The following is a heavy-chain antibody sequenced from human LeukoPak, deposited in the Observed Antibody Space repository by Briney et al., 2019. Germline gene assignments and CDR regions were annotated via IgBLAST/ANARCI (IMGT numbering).Heavy chain of an antibody. CDR2: IYYSGST. CDR1: GGSISSYY. J-gene: IGHJ3*02. V-gene: IGHV4-59*01. Sequence: PSETLSLTCTVSGGSISSYYWSWIRQPPGKGLEWIGYIYYSGSTNYNPSLKSRVTISVDTSKNQFSLELSSVTAADTAVYYCARGGITMIVGAFDIWGQGTMVTVSS. CDR3: ARGGITMIVGAFDI. D-gene: IGHD3-22*01.